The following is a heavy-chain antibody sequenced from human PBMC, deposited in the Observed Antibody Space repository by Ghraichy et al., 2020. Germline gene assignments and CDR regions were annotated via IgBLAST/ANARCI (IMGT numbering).Heavy chain of an antibody. CDR2: ISGSGGST. J-gene: IGHJ4*02. V-gene: IGHV3-23*01. D-gene: IGHD1-26*01. Sequence: GGSLRLSCAASGFTFSSYAMSWVRQAPGKGLEWVSAISGSGGSTYYADSVKGRFTISRDNSKNTLYLQMNSLRAEDTAVYYCAKGEIEWELLGTVGDYFDYWGQGTLVTVSS. CDR1: GFTFSSYA. CDR3: AKGEIEWELLGTVGDYFDY.